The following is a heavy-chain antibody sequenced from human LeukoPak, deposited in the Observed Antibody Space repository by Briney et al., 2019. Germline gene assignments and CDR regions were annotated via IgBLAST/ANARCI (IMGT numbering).Heavy chain of an antibody. D-gene: IGHD3-9*01. J-gene: IGHJ4*02. CDR3: ARHADILTGFPFDY. CDR2: IYTSGST. CDR1: GGSISSYY. Sequence: PSETLSLTCTVSGGSISSYYWSWIRQPAGKGLEWIGRIYTSGSTNYNPSLKSRVTMSVDTSKNQFSLKLSSVTAADTAVYYCARHADILTGFPFDYWGQGTLVTVSS. V-gene: IGHV4-4*07.